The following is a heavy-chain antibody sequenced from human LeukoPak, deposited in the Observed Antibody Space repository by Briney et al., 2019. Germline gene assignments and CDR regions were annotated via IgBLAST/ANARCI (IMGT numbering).Heavy chain of an antibody. CDR2: IYYSGST. CDR1: GGSISSYY. V-gene: IGHV4-59*01. CDR3: ARDYSSGWYWFDP. J-gene: IGHJ5*02. D-gene: IGHD6-19*01. Sequence: SETLSLTCTVSGGSISSYYWSWIWQPPGKGLEWIGYIYYSGSTNYNPSLKSRVTISVDTSKNQFSLKLSSVTAADTAVYYCARDYSSGWYWFDPWGQGTLVTVSS.